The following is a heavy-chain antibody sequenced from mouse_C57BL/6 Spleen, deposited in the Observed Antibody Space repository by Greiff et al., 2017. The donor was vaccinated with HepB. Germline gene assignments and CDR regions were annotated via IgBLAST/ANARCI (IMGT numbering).Heavy chain of an antibody. CDR2: ISSGGSYT. J-gene: IGHJ2*01. CDR3: ARLGTTVVAHFDY. Sequence: EVKLQESGGDLVKPGGSLKLSCAASGFTFSSYGMSWVRQTPDKRLEWVATISSGGSYTYYPDSVKGRFTISRDNAKNTLYLQMSSLKSEDTAMYYCARLGTTVVAHFDYWGQGTTLTVSS. V-gene: IGHV5-6*01. CDR1: GFTFSSYG. D-gene: IGHD1-1*01.